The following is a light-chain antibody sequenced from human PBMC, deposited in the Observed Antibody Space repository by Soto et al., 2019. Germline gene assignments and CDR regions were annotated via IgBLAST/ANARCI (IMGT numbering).Light chain of an antibody. CDR3: SSFTSRDTLV. CDR1: SSDIGGYDF. J-gene: IGLJ3*02. CDR2: EVT. V-gene: IGLV2-14*01. Sequence: QSVLTQPASVSGSPGQSITISCTGTSSDIGGYDFVSWYQQHPAKAPGLIISEVTNRPSGVSNRFSGSKSGNTASLTISGLQVEDEADYFCSSFTSRDTLVFGGGTQLTVL.